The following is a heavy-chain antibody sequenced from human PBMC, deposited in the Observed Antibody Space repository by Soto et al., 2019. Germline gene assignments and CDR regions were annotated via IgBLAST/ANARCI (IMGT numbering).Heavy chain of an antibody. V-gene: IGHV1-18*01. J-gene: IGHJ6*02. D-gene: IGHD3-22*01. CDR1: GYTFTTYG. Sequence: GASVKVSCKASGYTFTTYGISWVRQAPGQGLEWMGWIGAYNGNTNFAQKLQGRVTMTTDTSTSTVYMELRSLRSDDTAVYYCAMGGGDSSGYFLDSHYGMEVWGQGTTVTVSS. CDR3: AMGGGDSSGYFLDSHYGMEV. CDR2: IGAYNGNT.